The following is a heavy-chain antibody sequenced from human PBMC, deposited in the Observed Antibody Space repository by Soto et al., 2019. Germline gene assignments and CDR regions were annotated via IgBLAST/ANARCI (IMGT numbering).Heavy chain of an antibody. V-gene: IGHV4-59*01. CDR2: IYYSGST. D-gene: IGHD5-12*01. J-gene: IGHJ4*02. Sequence: SETLSLTCTVSGGSISSYYWSWIRQPPGKGLEWIGYIYYSGSTNYNPSLKSRVTISVDTSKNQFSLKLSSVTAADTAVYYCARFEDIVATIFDYWGQGTLVTVSS. CDR1: GGSISSYY. CDR3: ARFEDIVATIFDY.